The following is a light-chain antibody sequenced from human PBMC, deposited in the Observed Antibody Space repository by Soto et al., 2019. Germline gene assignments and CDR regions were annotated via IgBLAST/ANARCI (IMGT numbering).Light chain of an antibody. CDR3: QQYNNYSPST. J-gene: IGKJ2*01. CDR2: KAS. Sequence: DIQMTQSPSTLSASVGDRVTITCRASQSISSWLAWYQQKPGKAPKLLIYKASSLESGVPSRFSGSGSGSEFSLSISSVQPDDFATYYCQQYNNYSPSTLGQGTKLEIK. CDR1: QSISSW. V-gene: IGKV1-5*03.